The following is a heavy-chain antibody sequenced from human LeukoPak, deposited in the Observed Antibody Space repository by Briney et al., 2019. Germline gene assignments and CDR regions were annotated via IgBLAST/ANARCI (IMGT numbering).Heavy chain of an antibody. CDR1: GFTFSSYA. V-gene: IGHV3-23*01. CDR2: ISGSGGST. D-gene: IGHD3-3*01. J-gene: IGHJ4*02. Sequence: PGGSLRLSCAASGFTFSSYAVSWVRQAPGKGLEWVSAISGSGGSTYYADSVKGRFTISRDNSKNTLYLQMNSLRAEDTAVYYCAKVRYTIFGVVTNFDYWAQGTLVTVSS. CDR3: AKVRYTIFGVVTNFDY.